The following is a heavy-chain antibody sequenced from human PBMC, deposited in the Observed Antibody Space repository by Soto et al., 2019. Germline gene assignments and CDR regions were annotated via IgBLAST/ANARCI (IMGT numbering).Heavy chain of an antibody. CDR3: AKENVCSSSWFEFDY. Sequence: EVPLLESGGGLVQPGGSLRLSCAASGFTFSSYAMSWVRQAPGKGLEWVSAISGSGGSTYYADSVKGRFTISRDNSKPALYLQMKSLRAADTAVCYCAKENVCSSSWFEFDYWGQGTLVTVSS. D-gene: IGHD6-13*01. CDR1: GFTFSSYA. V-gene: IGHV3-23*01. J-gene: IGHJ4*02. CDR2: ISGSGGST.